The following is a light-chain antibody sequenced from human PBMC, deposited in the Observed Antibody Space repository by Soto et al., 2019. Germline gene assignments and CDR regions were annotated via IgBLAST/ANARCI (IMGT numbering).Light chain of an antibody. V-gene: IGKV1-16*01. CDR3: QHYQRYLPS. CDR2: AAT. Sequence: DIQMTQSPSSLSASVGDRVTITCRASHPININLVWFQQKPGKAPKSLIYAATNLQSGVPSRFSGSGGGTDFSLTISSLQPEDVATYYCQHYQRYLPSFGGGTKLEIK. CDR1: HPININ. J-gene: IGKJ4*01.